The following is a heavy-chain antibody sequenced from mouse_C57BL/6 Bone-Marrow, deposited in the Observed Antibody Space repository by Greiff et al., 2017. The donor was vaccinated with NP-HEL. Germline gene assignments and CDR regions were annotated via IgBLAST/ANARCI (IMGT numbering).Heavy chain of an antibody. Sequence: VQRVESGAELVRPGPSVKVSCKASGYAFTNYLIEWVKQRPGQGLEWIGVINPGSGGTNYNEKFKGKATLTADKSSRAAYMQLSILTCEDSAVYFCARKVRLRGYFDYWGQGTTLTVSS. V-gene: IGHV1-54*01. CDR3: ARKVRLRGYFDY. CDR2: INPGSGGT. CDR1: GYAFTNYL. J-gene: IGHJ2*01. D-gene: IGHD3-2*02.